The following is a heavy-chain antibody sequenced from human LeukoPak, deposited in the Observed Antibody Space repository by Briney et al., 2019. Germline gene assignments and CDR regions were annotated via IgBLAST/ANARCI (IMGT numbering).Heavy chain of an antibody. J-gene: IGHJ3*01. CDR3: ARRWVYDKRAFDA. CDR1: GGSISSYY. Sequence: SETLSLTCTVSGGSISSYYWSWIRQPPGKGLEWIGYIYYTGTTDSNPSLKRRVTISLDTSKNQFSLNLSSVTAADTAVYYCARRWVYDKRAFDAWGQGTMVTVSS. V-gene: IGHV4-59*08. CDR2: IYYTGTT. D-gene: IGHD3-16*01.